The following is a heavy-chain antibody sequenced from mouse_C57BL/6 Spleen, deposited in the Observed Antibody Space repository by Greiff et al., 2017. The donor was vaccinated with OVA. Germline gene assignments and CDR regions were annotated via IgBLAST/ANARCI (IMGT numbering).Heavy chain of an antibody. CDR1: GYTFTSYW. J-gene: IGHJ2*01. CDR3: ARGSYYFDY. CDR2: IDPSDSYT. V-gene: IGHV1-69*01. Sequence: QVQLQQPGAEHYMPWASVKLSCKASGYTFTSYWMHWVKQRPGQGLEWIGEIDPSDSYTNYNQKFKGKSTLTVDKSSSTAYMQLSSLTSEDSAVYYCARGSYYFDYWGQGTTLTVSS.